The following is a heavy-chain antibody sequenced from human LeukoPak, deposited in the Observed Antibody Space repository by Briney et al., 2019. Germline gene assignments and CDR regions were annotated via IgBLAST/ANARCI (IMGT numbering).Heavy chain of an antibody. V-gene: IGHV4-59*08. J-gene: IGHJ6*02. Sequence: SETLSLTCTVSGGSISSYYWSWIRQPPGKGLEWIGYIYYSGSTNYNPSLKSRVSISVDTSKNRFSLKLSSVTAADTAVYYCARPSMYYYYGMDVWGQGTTVTVSS. CDR1: GGSISSYY. CDR3: ARPSMYYYYGMDV. CDR2: IYYSGST.